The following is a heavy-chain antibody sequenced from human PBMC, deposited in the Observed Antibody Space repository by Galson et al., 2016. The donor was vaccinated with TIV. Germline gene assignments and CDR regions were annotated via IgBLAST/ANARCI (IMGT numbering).Heavy chain of an antibody. Sequence: SVKVSCKASGGSFSTHTFNWVRQAPGQGLEWMGGIVPLFRTTNYAQKFQGRVTFTADESSSTACMEVSRLTSDDTAVYYCAKDRNTALDTYYYYYGMDVWGQGTTVTVSS. CDR3: AKDRNTALDTYYYYYGMDV. V-gene: IGHV1-69*13. CDR1: GGSFSTHT. CDR2: IVPLFRTT. J-gene: IGHJ6*02. D-gene: IGHD5-18*01.